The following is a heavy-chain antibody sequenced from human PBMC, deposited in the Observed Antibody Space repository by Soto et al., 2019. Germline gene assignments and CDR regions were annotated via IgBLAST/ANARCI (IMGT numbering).Heavy chain of an antibody. CDR3: TRGPRPTSIGTGAF. D-gene: IGHD3-10*01. J-gene: IGHJ4*02. Sequence: GGSLRLSCETSAFIFSMYWMHWVRQVPGKGPQWVARITDDGSTTYYAASVEGRFTIARDNAKNALYLQMTSLRADDTAVYYCTRGPRPTSIGTGAFWGQGTLVTVSS. CDR2: ITDDGSTT. CDR1: AFIFSMYW. V-gene: IGHV3-74*01.